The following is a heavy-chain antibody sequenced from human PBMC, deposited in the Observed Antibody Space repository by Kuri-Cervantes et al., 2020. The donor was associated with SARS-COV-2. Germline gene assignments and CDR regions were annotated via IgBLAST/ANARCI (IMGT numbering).Heavy chain of an antibody. D-gene: IGHD3-3*01. CDR1: GFTFSSYW. CDR2: SNAGNGNT. V-gene: IGHV1-3*02. J-gene: IGHJ4*02. Sequence: GESLKISCADSGFTFSSYWMHWVRQAPGQRLEWMGWSNAGNGNTKYSQEFQGRVTITRNTSISTAYMELSSLRSEDTAVYYCATPRGDFWSGYPHSFDYWGQGTLVTVSS. CDR3: ATPRGDFWSGYPHSFDY.